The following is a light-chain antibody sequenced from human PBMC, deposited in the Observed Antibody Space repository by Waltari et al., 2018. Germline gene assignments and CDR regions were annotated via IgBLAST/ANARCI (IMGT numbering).Light chain of an antibody. J-gene: IGKJ4*02. Sequence: EIILTQSPATLSLSPGHRATPSCRASQSARNSLSWYQQKPGQAPRLLIYNAITRSTGTPARFSGSGSGTDFTLTIGSLEPEDSAVYFCLQRNNWPPTFGGGTTVEIK. CDR2: NAI. CDR1: QSARNS. V-gene: IGKV3-11*01. CDR3: LQRNNWPPT.